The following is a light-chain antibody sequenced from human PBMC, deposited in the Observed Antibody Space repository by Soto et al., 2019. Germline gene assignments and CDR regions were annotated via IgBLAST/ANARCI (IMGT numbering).Light chain of an antibody. V-gene: IGLV2-14*01. CDR3: AAWDDSLTGYV. CDR1: SSDIGAYNY. Sequence: QSVLTQPASVSGSPGQSITISCTGSSSDIGAYNYVSWFQQYPGKAPKLIISEVSNRPSGVSNRFSGSKSGTAASLTISGLQTEDEADYYCAAWDDSLTGYVFGPGTKGTVL. J-gene: IGLJ1*01. CDR2: EVS.